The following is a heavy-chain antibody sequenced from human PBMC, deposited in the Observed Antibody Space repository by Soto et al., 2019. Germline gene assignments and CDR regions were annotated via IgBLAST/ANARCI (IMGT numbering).Heavy chain of an antibody. J-gene: IGHJ5*02. Sequence: GSGLRGEPTQTLTLTCTFSGFSLSTSGVGVGWIRQPPGKALEWLALIYWDDDKRYSPSLKSRLTITKDTSKNQVVLTMTNMDPVDTATYYCAHTTNYYDSSGYYSPEGYNWFDPWGQGTLVTVSS. CDR3: AHTTNYYDSSGYYSPEGYNWFDP. CDR2: IYWDDDK. V-gene: IGHV2-5*02. D-gene: IGHD3-22*01. CDR1: GFSLSTSGVG.